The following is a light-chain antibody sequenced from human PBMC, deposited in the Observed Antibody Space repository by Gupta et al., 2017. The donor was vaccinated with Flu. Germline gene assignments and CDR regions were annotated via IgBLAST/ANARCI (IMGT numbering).Light chain of an antibody. Sequence: SVTNTCTGTSSDVGGYNYVSWDQPHPGECTKLLIYEGSRRPAGVAGRFSGSKAGNTASLTISGLQAEDEAKYYGSADAGSNNWVFGGGTTVTVL. J-gene: IGLJ3*02. V-gene: IGLV2-8*01. CDR1: SSDVGGYNY. CDR3: SADAGSNNWV. CDR2: EGS.